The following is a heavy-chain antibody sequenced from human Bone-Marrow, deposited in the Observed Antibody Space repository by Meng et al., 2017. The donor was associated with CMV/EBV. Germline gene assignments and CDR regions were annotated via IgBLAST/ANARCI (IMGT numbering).Heavy chain of an antibody. J-gene: IGHJ4*02. Sequence: GESLKISCVASGFTVSGTYMSWVRQVPGKGLEWVSVIYDSDKRFYADSVKGRFTISRDNSKNTLYLQMSSLRAEDTAIYYCARDSSWYESDDWGQGTMVTVSS. CDR2: IYDSDKR. CDR1: GFTVSGTY. CDR3: ARDSSWYESDD. V-gene: IGHV3-53*01. D-gene: IGHD6-13*01.